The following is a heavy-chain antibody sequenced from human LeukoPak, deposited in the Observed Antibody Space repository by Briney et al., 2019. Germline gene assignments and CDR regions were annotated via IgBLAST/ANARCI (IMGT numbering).Heavy chain of an antibody. D-gene: IGHD3-10*01. CDR3: ARVPTDYSKPVIDSLDV. CDR2: IYAGCRT. V-gene: IGHV3-53*04. CDR1: GFSVSTNY. J-gene: IGHJ3*01. Sequence: GGSLRLSCAASGFSVSTNYMSWFRQAPGKGLEWVSSIYAGCRTKYADSVKGRYTISRHNSNTLYLQMNTLKTEDTAVYYCARVPTDYSKPVIDSLDVWGQGTMVTVSS.